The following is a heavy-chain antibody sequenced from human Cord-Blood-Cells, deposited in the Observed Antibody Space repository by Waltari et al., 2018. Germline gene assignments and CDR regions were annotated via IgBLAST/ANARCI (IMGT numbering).Heavy chain of an antibody. V-gene: IGHV4-39*01. Sequence: QLQLQESAPALVKPSETLSPTCTVSGGSISSSSYYWGGFRQPPAKGLEWIGSIYYSGSTYYNPSLKSRVTISVDTSKNQFSLKLSSVTAADTAVYYCARHRDLAWYFDYWGQGTLVTVSS. D-gene: IGHD3-10*01. CDR3: ARHRDLAWYFDY. J-gene: IGHJ4*02. CDR1: GGSISSSSYY. CDR2: IYYSGST.